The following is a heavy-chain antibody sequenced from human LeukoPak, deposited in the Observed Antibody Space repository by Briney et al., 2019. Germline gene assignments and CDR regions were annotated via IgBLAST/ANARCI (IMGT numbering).Heavy chain of an antibody. D-gene: IGHD3-22*01. CDR3: ASLQSYYYESSGYYYVGTFDY. Sequence: EGSLRLSCAAPGFTFSNYWMSWVRQAPGKGLEWVANIKQDGSEKYYVDSVKGRFTISRDNAKNSLYLEMNSLRAEDTAVYYCASLQSYYYESSGYYYVGTFDYWGQGTLVTVSS. V-gene: IGHV3-7*01. J-gene: IGHJ4*02. CDR2: IKQDGSEK. CDR1: GFTFSNYW.